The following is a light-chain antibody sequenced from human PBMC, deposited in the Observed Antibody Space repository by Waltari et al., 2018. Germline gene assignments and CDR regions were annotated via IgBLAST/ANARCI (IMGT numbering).Light chain of an antibody. CDR1: NNKVATDG. J-gene: IGLJ1*01. Sequence: QSGLTQPPSLSNHLGQPAPGPCTGNNNKVATDGVAWLQQHKGHPPKHLFYRKDNRPSGISERFSAFRSGDTASLTITRLQPEDEADYYCSTWDDSLKSYVFGPGTKVTVL. CDR3: STWDDSLKSYV. CDR2: RKD. V-gene: IGLV10-54*04.